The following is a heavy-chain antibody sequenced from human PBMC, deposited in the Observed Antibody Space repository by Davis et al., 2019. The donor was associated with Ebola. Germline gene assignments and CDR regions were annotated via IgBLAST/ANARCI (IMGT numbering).Heavy chain of an antibody. CDR2: INPHNGNT. D-gene: IGHD1-1*01. J-gene: IGHJ4*02. Sequence: ASVKVSCRASGYTFTNYGITWVRQAPGQGLEWMGWINPHNGNTNYGQNVQGRVIMTSDTATTTAYMEVGSLRSDDTAVYYCARAQFPTTSDHWGQGTLVTVSS. V-gene: IGHV1-18*04. CDR3: ARAQFPTTSDH. CDR1: GYTFTNYG.